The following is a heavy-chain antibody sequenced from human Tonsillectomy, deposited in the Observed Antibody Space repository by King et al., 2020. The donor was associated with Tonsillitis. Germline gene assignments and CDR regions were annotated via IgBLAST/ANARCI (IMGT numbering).Heavy chain of an antibody. J-gene: IGHJ3*02. Sequence: QLQESGPGLVRPSETLSLTCNVSGGSISRSSFYWGWIRQPPGQGLEWIASIYYTGSSHYNPSLKSRVTISVDTSKNQFSLKLGSVTAADTAVYYCAGTGIVGAFDGFDIWGQGTILTVSS. D-gene: IGHD1-26*01. CDR1: GGSISRSSFY. CDR2: IYYTGSS. CDR3: AGTGIVGAFDGFDI. V-gene: IGHV4-39*01.